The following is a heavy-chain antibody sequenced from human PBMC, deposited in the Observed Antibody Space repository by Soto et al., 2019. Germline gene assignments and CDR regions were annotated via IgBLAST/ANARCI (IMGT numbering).Heavy chain of an antibody. D-gene: IGHD1-26*01. CDR1: GDSVSSNSAA. Sequence: PSPTLSLTCAISGDSVSSNSAAWNWIRQSPSRRLEWLGRTYYRSKWYNDYAVSVKSRITINPDTSKNQFSLQLNSVTPEDTAVYYCAREGRTSLVGGAKTTRSQRSFDYWGQGTLVPVSS. CDR2: TYYRSKWYN. V-gene: IGHV6-1*01. J-gene: IGHJ4*02. CDR3: AREGRTSLVGGAKTTRSQRSFDY.